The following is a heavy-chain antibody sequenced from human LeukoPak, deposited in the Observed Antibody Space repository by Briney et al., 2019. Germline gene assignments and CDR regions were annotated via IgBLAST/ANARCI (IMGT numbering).Heavy chain of an antibody. CDR3: ARGLLYSGSFARNWFDS. J-gene: IGHJ5*01. V-gene: IGHV4-39*01. CDR1: GGSITISSYY. Sequence: TSETLSLTCTVSGGSITISSYYWGWIRQPPGKGLEWIGSIYYSGNTYYNPSLKSRVTISVDTSKHQFSLNLSSVTAADTAIYFCARGLLYSGSFARNWFDSWGQGTLVTVSS. D-gene: IGHD1-26*01. CDR2: IYYSGNT.